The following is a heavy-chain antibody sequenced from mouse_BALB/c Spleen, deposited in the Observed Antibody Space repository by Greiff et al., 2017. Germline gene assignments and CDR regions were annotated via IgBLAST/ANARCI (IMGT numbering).Heavy chain of an antibody. CDR3: ARTAPLYWYFDV. V-gene: IGHV1-14*01. CDR2: INPYNDGT. Sequence: VQLQQSGPELVKPGASVKMSCKASGNTFTSYVMHWVKQKPGQGLEWIGYINPYNDGTKYNEKFKGKATLTSDKSSSTAYMELSSLTSEDSAVYYCARTAPLYWYFDVWGAGTTVTVSS. J-gene: IGHJ1*01. CDR1: GNTFTSYV. D-gene: IGHD1-2*01.